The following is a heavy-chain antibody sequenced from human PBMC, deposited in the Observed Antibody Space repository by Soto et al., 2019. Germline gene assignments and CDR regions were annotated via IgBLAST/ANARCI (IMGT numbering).Heavy chain of an antibody. Sequence: PGESLKISCKGSGYSFTSYWISWVRQMPGKGLEWMGRIDPSDSYTNYSPSFQGHVTISADKSISTACLQWSSLKASDTAMYYCARSEYYDSSDYYYGMDVWGQGTTVTVSS. CDR2: IDPSDSYT. CDR1: GYSFTSYW. D-gene: IGHD3-22*01. V-gene: IGHV5-10-1*01. CDR3: ARSEYYDSSDYYYGMDV. J-gene: IGHJ6*01.